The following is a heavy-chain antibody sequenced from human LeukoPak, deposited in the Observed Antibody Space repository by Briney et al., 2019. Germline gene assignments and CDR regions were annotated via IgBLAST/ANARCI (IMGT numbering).Heavy chain of an antibody. CDR3: ALVRGYSGYDYPGFDY. D-gene: IGHD5-12*01. V-gene: IGHV1-2*02. CDR1: GYTFTGYY. Sequence: ASVEVSCKASGYTFTGYYMHWVRQAPGQGLEWMGWINPKSGATNHAQRFQGRVTMTRDTSISTAYMELSRLRSDDTAVYFCALVRGYSGYDYPGFDYWGQGSRVTVSS. J-gene: IGHJ4*02. CDR2: INPKSGAT.